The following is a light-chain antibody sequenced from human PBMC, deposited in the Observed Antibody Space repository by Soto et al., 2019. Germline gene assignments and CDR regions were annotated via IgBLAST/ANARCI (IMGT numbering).Light chain of an antibody. CDR3: QQYYKCPPWT. CDR2: GAS. V-gene: IGKV3-15*01. CDR1: QSGNSN. J-gene: IGKJ1*01. Sequence: EIVMTQSPATLSVSPGERATLSCRASQSGNSNLAWYQQKPVQAPRLLMYGASTRATGIPARFSGSGSGTEFTLTISSLQSEDFAFYYCQQYYKCPPWTFGQGTKVEIK.